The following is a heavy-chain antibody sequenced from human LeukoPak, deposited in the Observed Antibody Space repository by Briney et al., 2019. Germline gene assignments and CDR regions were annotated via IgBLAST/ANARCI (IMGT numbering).Heavy chain of an antibody. CDR3: AKDLYRSTNGWALDY. V-gene: IGHV3-30*02. J-gene: IGHJ4*02. D-gene: IGHD6-19*01. CDR1: GFTFSTYG. Sequence: GGSLRLSCAASGFTFSTYGMHWVRQAPGKGLEWVAFIRHDGSNKYYADSVKGRFTISRDHSKNTLYLQMNRLRAEDTAVCYCAKDLYRSTNGWALDYWGQGTLVTVSS. CDR2: IRHDGSNK.